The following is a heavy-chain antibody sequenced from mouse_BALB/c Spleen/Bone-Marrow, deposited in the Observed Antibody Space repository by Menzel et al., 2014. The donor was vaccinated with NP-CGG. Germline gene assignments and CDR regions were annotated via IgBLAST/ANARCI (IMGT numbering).Heavy chain of an antibody. D-gene: IGHD2-10*01. J-gene: IGHJ3*01. CDR3: ASYRFAY. V-gene: IGHV1-4*01. CDR1: GYTFTYYT. CDR2: INPNSDYT. Sequence: QVQLQQSGAELARPGASVKMSCKASGYTFTYYTMYWVKQRPGQGLEWIGYINPNSDYTNYNQKFKDKATLTADKSSSTAYMQLSSLTSEGSAVYYCASYRFAYWGQGTLVTVSA.